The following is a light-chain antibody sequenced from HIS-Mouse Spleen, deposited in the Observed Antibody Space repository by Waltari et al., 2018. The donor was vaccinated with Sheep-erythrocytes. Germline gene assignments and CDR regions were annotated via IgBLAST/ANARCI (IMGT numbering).Light chain of an antibody. CDR3: SSYTSSSTWV. V-gene: IGLV2-14*03. Sequence: QSALTQPASVSGSPGQSITISCTRTSSDVVGYNYVAWYQQHPGKAPKLMIYDVSNRPSGVSNRFSGSKSGNTASLTISGLQAEDEADYYCSSYTSSSTWVFGGGTKLTVL. J-gene: IGLJ3*02. CDR1: SSDVVGYNY. CDR2: DVS.